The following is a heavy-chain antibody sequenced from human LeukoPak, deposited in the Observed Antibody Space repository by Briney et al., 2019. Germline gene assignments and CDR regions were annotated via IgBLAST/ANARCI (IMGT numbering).Heavy chain of an antibody. D-gene: IGHD4-17*01. CDR3: ARRAYGDSPNDY. J-gene: IGHJ4*02. CDR1: GGSISSYY. Sequence: PSETLSLTCTVSGGSISSYYWSWIRQPPGKGLEWIGYIYYSGSTNYNPSLKSRVTISLDTSKNQFSLKLSSVTAADTAVYYCARRAYGDSPNDYWGQGTLVTVSS. CDR2: IYYSGST. V-gene: IGHV4-59*08.